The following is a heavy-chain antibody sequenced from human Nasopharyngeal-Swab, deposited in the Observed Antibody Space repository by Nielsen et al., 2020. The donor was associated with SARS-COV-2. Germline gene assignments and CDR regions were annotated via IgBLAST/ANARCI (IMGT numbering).Heavy chain of an antibody. CDR3: ARGSQWIQLCPVICYYYYGMDV. D-gene: IGHD5-18*01. CDR2: INHRGST. J-gene: IGHJ6*02. CDR1: GGSFSGYY. Sequence: SETLSLTCAVYGGSFSGYYWSWIRQPPGKGLEWIGEINHRGSTNYNPSLKSRVTISVDTSKNQFSLKLSSVTAADTAVYYCARGSQWIQLCPVICYYYYGMDVWGQGTTVTVSS. V-gene: IGHV4-34*01.